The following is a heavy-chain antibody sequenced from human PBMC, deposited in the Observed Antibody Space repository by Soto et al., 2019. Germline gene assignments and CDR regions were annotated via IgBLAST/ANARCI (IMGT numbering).Heavy chain of an antibody. Sequence: EVQLLESGGGLVQPGGSLRLSCAASGFTFSSYAMSWVRQAPGKGLEWVSAISGSGGSTYYADSVKGRFTISRDNSKNTLYLQMNSLRAEDTAVYYCAKDRCSGGSCFDAFAIWGQGTMVTVSS. CDR1: GFTFSSYA. CDR2: ISGSGGST. CDR3: AKDRCSGGSCFDAFAI. J-gene: IGHJ3*02. D-gene: IGHD2-15*01. V-gene: IGHV3-23*01.